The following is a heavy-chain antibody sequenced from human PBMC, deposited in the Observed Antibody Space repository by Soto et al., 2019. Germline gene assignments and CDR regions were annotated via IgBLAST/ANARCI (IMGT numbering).Heavy chain of an antibody. J-gene: IGHJ5*02. Sequence: ASVKVSCKTSGYTFTDYDINWVRQATGQGLEWIGWMNPNSGETGYAQKFQGRVTMTRSASLSTAYLELSSLRSEDTAVYYCARVAVAARPRWYNWFDPWGQGTLVTVSS. D-gene: IGHD2-15*01. CDR2: MNPNSGET. CDR3: ARVAVAARPRWYNWFDP. V-gene: IGHV1-8*01. CDR1: GYTFTDYD.